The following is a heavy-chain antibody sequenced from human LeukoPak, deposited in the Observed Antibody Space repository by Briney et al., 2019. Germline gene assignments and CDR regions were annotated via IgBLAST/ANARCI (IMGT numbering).Heavy chain of an antibody. J-gene: IGHJ4*02. Sequence: ASVKVSCKASGYTFTSYYMHCVRQAPGQGLEWMGIINPSGGSTSYAQKFQGRVTMTRDTSTSTVYMELSSLRSEDTAVYYCARDKVQTYYYDSSGYYYTLLAFDYWGQGTLVTVSS. CDR2: INPSGGST. CDR1: GYTFTSYY. CDR3: ARDKVQTYYYDSSGYYYTLLAFDY. D-gene: IGHD3-22*01. V-gene: IGHV1-46*03.